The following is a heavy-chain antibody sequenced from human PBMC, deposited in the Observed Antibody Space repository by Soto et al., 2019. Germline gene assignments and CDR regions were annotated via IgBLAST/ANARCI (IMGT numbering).Heavy chain of an antibody. J-gene: IGHJ6*02. CDR2: ISAYNGNT. Sequence: GASVKVSCKASGYTFTSYGISWVRQAPGQGLEWMGWISAYNGNTNYAQKLQGRVTMTTDTSTSTAYMELRSLRSDDTAVYYCARLEVHVDHYYYYYGMDVWGQGTTVTVSS. CDR3: ARLEVHVDHYYYYYGMDV. D-gene: IGHD2-21*01. V-gene: IGHV1-18*04. CDR1: GYTFTSYG.